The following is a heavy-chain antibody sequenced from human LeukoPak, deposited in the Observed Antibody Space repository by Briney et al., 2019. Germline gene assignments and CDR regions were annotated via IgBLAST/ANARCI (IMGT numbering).Heavy chain of an antibody. CDR1: GGSISGYF. CDR2: IYATGTT. D-gene: IGHD3-10*01. V-gene: IGHV4-4*07. Sequence: SETLSLTCTVSGGSISGYFWSWIRQPAGKGLEWIGRIYATGTTNYNPSLKSRVTMSVDTSKNQLSLNLTSVTAADTAVYYCARGSGTYYRGREYNWFDPWGQGTLVTVSS. CDR3: ARGSGTYYRGREYNWFDP. J-gene: IGHJ5*02.